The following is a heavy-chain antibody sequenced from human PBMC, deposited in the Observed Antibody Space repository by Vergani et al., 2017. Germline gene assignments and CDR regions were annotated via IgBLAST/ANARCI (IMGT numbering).Heavy chain of an antibody. D-gene: IGHD3-9*01. Sequence: QVQLVQSGAEVRKPGASVKISCKASGYIFTTYWIHWVRQVPGEGLEWMGWINPNSGGTNYAQKFQGRVTMTRDTSISTAYMELSRLRSDDTAVYYCARGESAGYFDWLSAPGAFDIWGQGTMVTVSS. V-gene: IGHV1-2*02. J-gene: IGHJ3*02. CDR1: GYIFTTYW. CDR3: ARGESAGYFDWLSAPGAFDI. CDR2: INPNSGGT.